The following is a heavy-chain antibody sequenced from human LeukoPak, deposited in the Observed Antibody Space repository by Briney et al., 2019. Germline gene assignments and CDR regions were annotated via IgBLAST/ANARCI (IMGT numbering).Heavy chain of an antibody. CDR2: IIPIFGTA. CDR1: GATFSSYA. Sequence: ASVKLSCKASGATFSSYAISWVRQAPGQGLEWMGGIIPIFGTANYAQKFQGRVTITADESTSTAYMELSSLRSEDTAVYYCARSGSSRTTYYYYGMDVWGQGTTVTVSS. CDR3: ARSGSSRTTYYYYGMDV. D-gene: IGHD1-1*01. J-gene: IGHJ6*02. V-gene: IGHV1-69*13.